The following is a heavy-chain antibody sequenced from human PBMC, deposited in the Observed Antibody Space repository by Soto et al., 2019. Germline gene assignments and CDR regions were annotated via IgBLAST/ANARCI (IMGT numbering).Heavy chain of an antibody. D-gene: IGHD3-10*01. CDR1: GGTFSSYT. J-gene: IGHJ6*02. CDR2: IIPILGIA. CDR3: ASLMSSGYYYGMDV. Sequence: QVQLVQSGAEVKKPGSSVKVSCKASGGTFSSYTISWVRQAPGQGLEWMGRIIPILGIANYAQKFQGRVTITADKSTCTAYMELSSLRSEDTAVYYCASLMSSGYYYGMDVWGQRTTVTVSS. V-gene: IGHV1-69*02.